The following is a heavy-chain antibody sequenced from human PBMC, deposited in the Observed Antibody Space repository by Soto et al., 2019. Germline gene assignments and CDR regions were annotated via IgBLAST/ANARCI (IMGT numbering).Heavy chain of an antibody. J-gene: IGHJ6*02. CDR1: GFSLSTSGVG. CDR2: IYWDADK. D-gene: IGHD2-15*01. CDR3: AYLPCSGGSCYWFSFSGMDV. V-gene: IGHV2-5*02. Sequence: QITLKESGPTLVKPTQTLTLTCTFSGFSLSTSGVGVAWIRQPPGEALEWLALIYWDADKRYRPSLESRLTITTDTSKNQVVLTMTNMESLYTATYYCAYLPCSGGSCYWFSFSGMDVWGPGTTVTVSS.